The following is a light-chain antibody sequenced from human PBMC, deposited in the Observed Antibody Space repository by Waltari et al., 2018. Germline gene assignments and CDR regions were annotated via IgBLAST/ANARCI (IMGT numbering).Light chain of an antibody. CDR1: SGSIASNF. Sequence: FMLTQPHPVSESQGKTITISCTRSSGSIASNFVQCYQQRPGSAPTTVIYEDHQRPSGVPDRFSGSFDRSSNSASLTISGLKTEDEAEYYCQSYDGSGSWVFGGGTKLTVL. CDR3: QSYDGSGSWV. J-gene: IGLJ3*02. CDR2: EDH. V-gene: IGLV6-57*04.